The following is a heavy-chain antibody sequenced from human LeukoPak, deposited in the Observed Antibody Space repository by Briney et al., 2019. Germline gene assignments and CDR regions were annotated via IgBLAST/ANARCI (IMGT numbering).Heavy chain of an antibody. CDR3: ARRLDDSSGYSGFDP. CDR2: IIPIFGTA. CDR1: GFTFSSYA. J-gene: IGHJ5*02. Sequence: GGSLRLSCAASGFTFSSYAISWVRQAPGQGLEWMGGIIPIFGTANYAQKFQGRVTITADESTSTAYMELSSLRSEDTAVYYCARRLDDSSGYSGFDPWGQGTLVTVSS. D-gene: IGHD3-22*01. V-gene: IGHV1-69*01.